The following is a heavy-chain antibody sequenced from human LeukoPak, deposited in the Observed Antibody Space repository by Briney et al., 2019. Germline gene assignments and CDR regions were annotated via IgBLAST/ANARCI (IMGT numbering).Heavy chain of an antibody. V-gene: IGHV1-46*01. J-gene: IGHJ4*02. CDR3: ARGVHVRVYDSNPHYGHY. CDR1: GYTFTSYY. Sequence: ASVKVSCKASGYTFTSYYMHWVRQAPGQGREWMGIMNPSGGSTSYAQKFQGRVTMTRDTSTSTVYMELRSLRSEDTALYYCARGVHVRVYDSNPHYGHYWGQGTLVTVPS. CDR2: MNPSGGST. D-gene: IGHD3-22*01.